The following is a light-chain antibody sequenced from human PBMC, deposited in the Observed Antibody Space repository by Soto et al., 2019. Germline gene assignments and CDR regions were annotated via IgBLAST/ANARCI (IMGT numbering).Light chain of an antibody. CDR3: QQYGGSPQT. CDR1: QSVTSSY. V-gene: IGKV3-20*01. Sequence: EIVLTQSPGTLSLSPGERATLSCRASQSVTSSYLAWYQRKPGQAPRLLIYGASSRATGIPDRFSGSGSGTDFTLTISRLEPEDFAVYFCQQYGGSPQTFGQGTKVDIK. CDR2: GAS. J-gene: IGKJ1*01.